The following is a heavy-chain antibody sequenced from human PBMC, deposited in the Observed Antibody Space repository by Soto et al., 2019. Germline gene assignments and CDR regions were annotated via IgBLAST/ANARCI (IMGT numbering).Heavy chain of an antibody. CDR1: GGSISSYY. J-gene: IGHJ6*02. CDR3: ARLYSTGYYYYYGMDV. V-gene: IGHV4-4*07. D-gene: IGHD6-13*01. Sequence: QVQLQESGPGLVKPSETLSLTCTVSGGSISSYYWSWIRQPTGKGLEWIGRIYTSGSTNYNPSLKSRVTMSVDTSKNQFSLKLSSVTAADTAVYYCARLYSTGYYYYYGMDVWGQGTTVTVSS. CDR2: IYTSGST.